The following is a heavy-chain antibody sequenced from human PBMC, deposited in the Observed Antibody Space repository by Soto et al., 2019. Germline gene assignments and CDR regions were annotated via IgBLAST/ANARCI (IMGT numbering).Heavy chain of an antibody. CDR2: INHSGST. CDR3: ARVPDR. CDR1: GGSFSGYY. V-gene: IGHV4-34*01. J-gene: IGHJ5*02. Sequence: SETLSLTCAVYGGSFSGYYWSWIRQPPGKGLEWIGEINHSGSTYYNPSLKSRVTISVDRSKNQFSLKLSSVTAADTAVYYCARVPDRWGQGTLVTVSS. D-gene: IGHD2-2*01.